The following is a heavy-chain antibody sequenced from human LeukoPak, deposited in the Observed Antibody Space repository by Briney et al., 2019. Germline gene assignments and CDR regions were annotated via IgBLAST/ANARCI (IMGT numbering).Heavy chain of an antibody. CDR2: IKPNSGGT. V-gene: IGHV1-2*02. CDR3: ARVGGDSGRGWDPADY. CDR1: GYTFTGHS. D-gene: IGHD4-17*01. J-gene: IGHJ4*02. Sequence: GASVKVSCKASGYTFTGHSMYWVRQAPGQGLEWMGWIKPNSGGTNYAQYFQGRVTMTRDTSISTAYMQLTRLRSDDTAVYYCARVGGDSGRGWDPADYWGQGTLVTVSS.